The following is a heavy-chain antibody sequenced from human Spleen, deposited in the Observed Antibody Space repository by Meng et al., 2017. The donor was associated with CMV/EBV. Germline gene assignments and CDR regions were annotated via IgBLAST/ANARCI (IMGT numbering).Heavy chain of an antibody. D-gene: IGHD2-2*02. J-gene: IGHJ4*02. Sequence: GESLKISCAASGFTFSSYAMNWVRQAPGKGLEWVSGISGSGGSTYYADSVKGRFTISRDNSKNTLYLQMNSLRAEDTAVYYCGKGYCGSTSCYTDSWGQGTLVTVSS. CDR1: GFTFSSYA. CDR3: GKGYCGSTSCYTDS. CDR2: ISGSGGST. V-gene: IGHV3-23*01.